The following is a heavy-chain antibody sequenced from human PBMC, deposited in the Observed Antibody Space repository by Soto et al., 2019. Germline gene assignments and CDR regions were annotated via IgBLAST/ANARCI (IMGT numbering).Heavy chain of an antibody. CDR2: IGTAGDT. Sequence: GGSLRLSCAASGFTFSSYDMHWVRQATGKGLEWVSAIGTAGDTYYPGSVKGRFTISRENAKNSLYLQMNSLRAGDTAVYYCARGLGSGSLPVYYYYYGMDVWGQGTTVTVSS. V-gene: IGHV3-13*04. CDR1: GFTFSSYD. J-gene: IGHJ6*02. CDR3: ARGLGSGSLPVYYYYYGMDV. D-gene: IGHD3-10*01.